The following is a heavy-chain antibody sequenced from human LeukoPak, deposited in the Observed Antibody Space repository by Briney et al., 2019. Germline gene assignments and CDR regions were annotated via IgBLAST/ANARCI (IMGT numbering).Heavy chain of an antibody. CDR2: IYTSGST. Sequence: SETLSLTCTVSGGSISSYYWSWIRQPAGKGLEWIGRIYTSGSTNYNPSLKSRVTMSVDTSKNQFPLKLSSVTAADTAVYYCARERGRIAALYYFDYWGQGTLVTVSS. J-gene: IGHJ4*02. CDR3: ARERGRIAALYYFDY. V-gene: IGHV4-4*07. CDR1: GGSISSYY. D-gene: IGHD6-13*01.